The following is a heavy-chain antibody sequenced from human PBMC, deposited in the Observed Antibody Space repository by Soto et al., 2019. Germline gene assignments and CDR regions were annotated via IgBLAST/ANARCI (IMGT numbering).Heavy chain of an antibody. V-gene: IGHV3-23*01. D-gene: IGHD3-9*01. CDR2: ISGSGGNT. J-gene: IGHJ4*02. Sequence: EVQLLESGGGLVQPGGSLRLSCAASGFTFSFFSMSWVRQAPGKGLEWVSVISGSGGNTYYADSVKGRFTISGDNSKNRLYLQMNSLRAEDTAVYYCASGITISIYAPPGYWGQGTLVTVSS. CDR3: ASGITISIYAPPGY. CDR1: GFTFSFFS.